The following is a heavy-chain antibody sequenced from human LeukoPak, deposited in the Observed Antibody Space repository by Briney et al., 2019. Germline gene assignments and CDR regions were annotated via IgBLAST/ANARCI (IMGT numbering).Heavy chain of an antibody. CDR3: ARAPITGSYYMDYFDY. D-gene: IGHD3-10*01. J-gene: IGHJ4*02. Sequence: ASVKVSCKASGYTFTGYYMHWVRQAPGQGLEWMGWINPNSGGTNYAQKFQGRVTMTRDTSISTAYMELSSLRSEDTAVYYCARAPITGSYYMDYFDYWGQGTLVTVSS. V-gene: IGHV1-2*02. CDR2: INPNSGGT. CDR1: GYTFTGYY.